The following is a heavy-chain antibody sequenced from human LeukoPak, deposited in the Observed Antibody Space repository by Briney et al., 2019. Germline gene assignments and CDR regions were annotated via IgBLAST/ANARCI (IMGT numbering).Heavy chain of an antibody. CDR2: ISWNSGSI. D-gene: IGHD3-22*01. Sequence: GGSLRLSCAASGFTFDDYAMHWVRQAPGKGLEWVSGISWNSGSIGYADSVKGRFTISRDNAKNTLYLQMNSLRAEDTAVYYCARYYDKSGYYGRHDYWGQGTLVTVSS. CDR1: GFTFDDYA. CDR3: ARYYDKSGYYGRHDY. J-gene: IGHJ4*02. V-gene: IGHV3-9*01.